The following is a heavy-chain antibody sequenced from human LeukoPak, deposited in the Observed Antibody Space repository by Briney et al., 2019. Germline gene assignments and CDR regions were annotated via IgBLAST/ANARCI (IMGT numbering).Heavy chain of an antibody. D-gene: IGHD1-20*01. CDR2: INPNSGGT. J-gene: IGHJ2*01. V-gene: IGHV1-2*02. Sequence: GASVKVSCKASGYPFSSYDINWVRQAAGQGLEWMGWINPNSGGTNYAQKFQGRVTMTRDTSISTAYMELSRLRSDDTAVYYCARGVVYLGIGYFDLWGRGTLVTVSS. CDR3: ARGVVYLGIGYFDL. CDR1: GYPFSSYD.